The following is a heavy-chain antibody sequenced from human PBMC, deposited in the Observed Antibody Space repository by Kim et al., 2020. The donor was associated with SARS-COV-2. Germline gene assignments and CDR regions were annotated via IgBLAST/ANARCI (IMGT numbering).Heavy chain of an antibody. D-gene: IGHD3-22*01. CDR3: ARDLYYYDTTQYFGVDV. V-gene: IGHV1-2*06. J-gene: IGHJ6*02. Sequence: ASVKVSCKASGYTFTGHSIHWVRQAPGQGFEWMGRINPNSGGRNYAQTFQGRVTMATDASISTAYMELSRLTSDDTAVYYCARDLYYYDTTQYFGVDVWGQGTTVTVSS. CDR2: INPNSGGR. CDR1: GYTFTGHS.